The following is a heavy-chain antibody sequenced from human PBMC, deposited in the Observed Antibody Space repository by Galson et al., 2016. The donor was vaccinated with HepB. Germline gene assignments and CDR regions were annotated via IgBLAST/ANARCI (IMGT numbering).Heavy chain of an antibody. V-gene: IGHV3-74*01. CDR3: VSDHSVVPTTAYNWFDP. CDR1: GFAFSSHW. D-gene: IGHD4-23*01. J-gene: IGHJ5*02. Sequence: SLRLSCAASGFAFSSHWMHWVRQDLGKGLVWVSRINSDGTISNYADYVKGRFTIPRANAKNTLYLQMNSRRAEDTAVCFCVSDHSVVPTTAYNWFDPRGRGTLVTVSS. CDR2: INSDGTIS.